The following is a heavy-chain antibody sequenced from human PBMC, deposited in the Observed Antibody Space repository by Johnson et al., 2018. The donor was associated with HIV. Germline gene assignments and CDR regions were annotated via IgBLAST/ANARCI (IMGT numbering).Heavy chain of an antibody. V-gene: IGHV3-23*04. J-gene: IGHJ3*02. CDR3: ARDHRAYCGGDCYSDAFDI. CDR1: GFTFSSYA. D-gene: IGHD2-21*02. Sequence: MLLVESGGGLVQPGGSLRLSCAASGFTFSSYAMSWVRQAPGKGLEWVSAISGSGGCPYYEDSVKGRFTISSDNSKNTLYLQMNSLRAEDTAVYYLARDHRAYCGGDCYSDAFDIWGQGTMVTVSS. CDR2: ISGSGGCP.